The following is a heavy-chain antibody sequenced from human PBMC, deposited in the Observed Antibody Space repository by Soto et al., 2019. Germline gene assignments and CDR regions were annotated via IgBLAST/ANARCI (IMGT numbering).Heavy chain of an antibody. CDR3: ARNRTYDSSLRPCAGMDV. V-gene: IGHV1-69*01. D-gene: IGHD3-16*01. J-gene: IGHJ6*02. CDR2: IVPLLGTP. CDR1: GGTFAKFI. Sequence: QAQLVQSGAELKEPGSSVRVSCKASGGTFAKFIMNWVRQTPGQGLEWMGGIVPLLGTPTYAEKFKGRVTIAATGTTSTVYMELTSLRSEDAAIYYCARNRTYDSSLRPCAGMDVWGQVTRVTASS.